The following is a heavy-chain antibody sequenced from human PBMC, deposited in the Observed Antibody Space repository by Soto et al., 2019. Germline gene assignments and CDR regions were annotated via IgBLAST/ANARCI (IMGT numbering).Heavy chain of an antibody. J-gene: IGHJ6*02. CDR3: ARDSPSYYSGYDYGIGSYYYGMDV. CDR1: GFTFSSYA. V-gene: IGHV3-30-3*01. CDR2: ISYDGSNK. D-gene: IGHD5-12*01. Sequence: QVQLVESGGGVVQPGRSLRLSCAASGFTFSSYAMHWVRQAPGKGLEWVAVISYDGSNKYYADSVKGRFTISRDNSKNTLYLQMNSLRAEDTAVYYCARDSPSYYSGYDYGIGSYYYGMDVWGQGTTVTVSS.